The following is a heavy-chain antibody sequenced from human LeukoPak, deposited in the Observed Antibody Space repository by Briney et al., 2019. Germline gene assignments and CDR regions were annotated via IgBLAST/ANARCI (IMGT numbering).Heavy chain of an antibody. CDR3: ASDPIAVDDY. Sequence: GRSLRLSCAASGFTFSSYAMHWVRQAPGKGLEWVAVISYDGSNKYYADSVKGRFTISRDNSKNTLYLQMNSLRAEDTAVYYCASDPIAVDDYWGQGTLVTVSS. J-gene: IGHJ4*02. D-gene: IGHD6-19*01. CDR1: GFTFSSYA. V-gene: IGHV3-30-3*01. CDR2: ISYDGSNK.